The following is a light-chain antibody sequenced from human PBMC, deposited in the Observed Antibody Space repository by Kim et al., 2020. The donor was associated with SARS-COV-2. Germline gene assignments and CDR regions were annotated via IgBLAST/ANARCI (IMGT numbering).Light chain of an antibody. CDR2: GAS. Sequence: DIQMTQSPSSLPASVGDRVTIACRASQTISTYLNWYQQKSGQAPRLLIYGASTLQGGVPSRFSGSGSGTEFTLTIANVQPEDFATYYCQQSHSAPITFGQGTRLAIK. CDR1: QTISTY. V-gene: IGKV1-39*01. CDR3: QQSHSAPIT. J-gene: IGKJ5*01.